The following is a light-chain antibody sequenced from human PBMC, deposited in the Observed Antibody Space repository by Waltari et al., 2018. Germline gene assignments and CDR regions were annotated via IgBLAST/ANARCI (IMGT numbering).Light chain of an antibody. CDR1: QSVRNNY. J-gene: IGKJ1*01. CDR2: GGS. CDR3: QQYGSSPRT. V-gene: IGKV3-20*01. Sequence: EIVLTQSPDTLSLSPGARATLSCSASQSVRNNYLAWYQQTPGQAPRLLIYGGSNRATVISDRFSGSGSGTDFTLTISRLEPEDFTVYYCQQYGSSPRTFGQGTKVE.